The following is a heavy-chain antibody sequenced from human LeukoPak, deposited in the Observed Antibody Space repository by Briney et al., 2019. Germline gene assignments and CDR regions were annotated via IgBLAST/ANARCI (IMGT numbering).Heavy chain of an antibody. V-gene: IGHV4-39*07. CDR3: ARAASWDYCSGGSCSFNFDY. Sequence: SETLSLTCTVSGGSISSSSYYWGWIRQPPGEGLEWIGSIYYSGSTYYNPSLKSRVTISVDTSKNQFSLKLSSVTAADTAVYYCARAASWDYCSGGSCSFNFDYWGQGTLVTVSS. CDR1: GGSISSSSYY. CDR2: IYYSGST. D-gene: IGHD2-15*01. J-gene: IGHJ4*02.